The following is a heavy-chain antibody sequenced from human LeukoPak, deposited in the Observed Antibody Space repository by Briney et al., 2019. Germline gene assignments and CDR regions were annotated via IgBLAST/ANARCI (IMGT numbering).Heavy chain of an antibody. J-gene: IGHJ4*02. CDR2: IKQDGSEK. CDR3: ARTPIAAAGKGIWYFDY. D-gene: IGHD6-13*01. CDR1: GFTFSRYW. Sequence: PGGSLRLSCAASGFTFSRYWMSWVRQAPGKGLEWVANIKQDGSEKSYVDSVKGRLTISRDNAKNSLYLQMSSLRAEDTAVYYCARTPIAAAGKGIWYFDYWGQGTLVTVSS. V-gene: IGHV3-7*03.